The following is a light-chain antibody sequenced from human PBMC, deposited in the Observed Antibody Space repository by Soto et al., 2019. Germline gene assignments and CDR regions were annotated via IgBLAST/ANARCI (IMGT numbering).Light chain of an antibody. V-gene: IGLV4-69*01. CDR2: LNSDDSH. Sequence: QSVLTQSPSASASLGASVKLTCTLSSGHSSYAIAWHQQQPEKSPRYLMKLNSDDSHSKGDGIPDRFSGSSSGAERYLTISSLQSEDDADYYCQTCGTGIRVFGGGTKLTVL. CDR1: SGHSSYA. CDR3: QTCGTGIRV. J-gene: IGLJ2*01.